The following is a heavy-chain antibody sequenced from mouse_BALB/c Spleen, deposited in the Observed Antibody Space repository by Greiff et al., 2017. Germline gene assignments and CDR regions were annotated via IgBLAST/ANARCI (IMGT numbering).Heavy chain of an antibody. CDR3: AKQGCDYAMDY. CDR2: ISSGGSYT. J-gene: IGHJ4*01. V-gene: IGHV5-6*03. Sequence: EVKLVESGGGLVQPGGSLKLSCAASGFTFSSYGMSWVRQTPDKRLEWVATISSGGSYTYYPDSVKGRFTISRDNAKNTLYLQMSSLKSEDTAMYYWAKQGCDYAMDYWGQGTSVTVSS. CDR1: GFTFSSYG.